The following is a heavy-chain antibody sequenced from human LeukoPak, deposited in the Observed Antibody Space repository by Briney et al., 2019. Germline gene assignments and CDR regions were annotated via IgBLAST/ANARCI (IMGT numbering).Heavy chain of an antibody. CDR3: ATILPTFGVVRGFDP. CDR1: GGSISSGGYY. D-gene: IGHD3-3*01. CDR2: IYYSGST. Sequence: SQTLSLTCTVSGGSISSGGYYWSWIRQHPGKGLEWIGYIYYSGSTYYNPSLKSRVTISVDTSKNQFSLKLSSVTAADTAVYYCATILPTFGVVRGFDPWGQGTLVTVSS. J-gene: IGHJ5*02. V-gene: IGHV4-31*03.